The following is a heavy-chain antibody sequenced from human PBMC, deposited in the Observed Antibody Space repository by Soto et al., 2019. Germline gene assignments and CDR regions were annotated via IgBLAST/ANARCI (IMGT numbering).Heavy chain of an antibody. CDR2: ITPNNGYT. D-gene: IGHD3-3*01. CDR1: GYSFSTYA. J-gene: IGHJ5*02. Sequence: QLQLMQSGGEAKNPGASVKVSCEASGYSFSTYAISWQRQAPGQGLEWMGLITPNNGYTNYAQKFQGRLILTTDIPSSTAYMELTSLRYDDTAMYYCATSYDSGFDPWGQGTLVSVS. CDR3: ATSYDSGFDP. V-gene: IGHV1-18*01.